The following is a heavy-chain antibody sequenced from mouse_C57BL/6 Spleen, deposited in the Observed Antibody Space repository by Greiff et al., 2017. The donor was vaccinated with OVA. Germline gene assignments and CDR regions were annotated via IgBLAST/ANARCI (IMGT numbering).Heavy chain of an antibody. V-gene: IGHV5-17*01. CDR2: ISSGSSTI. CDR1: GFTFSDSG. J-gene: IGHJ3*01. CDR3: ARDDYSNYAFAY. Sequence: EVQRVESGGGLVKPGGSLKLSCAASGFTFSDSGLHWVRQAPEKWLEWFAYISSGSSTIYYADTVKGRFTIARDNAMNTLFLQVTSLRSEDTAMDYCARDDYSNYAFAYWGQGTLVTVSA. D-gene: IGHD2-5*01.